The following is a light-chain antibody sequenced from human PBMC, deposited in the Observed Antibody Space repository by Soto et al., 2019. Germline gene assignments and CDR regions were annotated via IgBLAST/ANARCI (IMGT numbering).Light chain of an antibody. V-gene: IGKV3-20*01. J-gene: IGKJ1*01. CDR2: DAS. Sequence: EIVLTQSPGTLSLSPGERATLSCRASQSVTSSYLAWYQQKPGQAPRLLIYDASNRATGIPDRFSGSGSGTDFTLTISTLEPADFAVYYCQHYGTSLWTFGQGTKVEIK. CDR3: QHYGTSLWT. CDR1: QSVTSSY.